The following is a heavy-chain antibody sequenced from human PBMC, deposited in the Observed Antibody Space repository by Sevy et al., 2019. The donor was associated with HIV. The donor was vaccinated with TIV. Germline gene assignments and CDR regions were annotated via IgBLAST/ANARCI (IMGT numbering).Heavy chain of an antibody. CDR1: GFSFSTYA. Sequence: GGSLRLSCAASGFSFSTYAMRWVRQAPGKGLEWVSGIHGSGASPYYADSVKGRCTISRDNSKNTMYLEINSLRAEDTAIYYCARSLSTSDFGGQNYYYYGMDVWGQGTTVTVSS. D-gene: IGHD3-10*01. J-gene: IGHJ6*02. V-gene: IGHV3-23*01. CDR3: ARSLSTSDFGGQNYYYYGMDV. CDR2: IHGSGASP.